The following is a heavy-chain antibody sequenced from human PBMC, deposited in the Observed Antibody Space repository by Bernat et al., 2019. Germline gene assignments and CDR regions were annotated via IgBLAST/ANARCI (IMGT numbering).Heavy chain of an antibody. CDR3: ARDRVYCSGGTCYFLLDY. CDR2: SNVYNGDT. D-gene: IGHD2-15*01. J-gene: IGHJ4*02. CDR1: GYTFVNYA. V-gene: IGHV1-18*01. Sequence: QVQLVQSGAEVKKPGASLKVSCKASGYTFVNYAITWVRQAPGQGLEWMGWSNVYNGDTKFAQKLQGSVTMTTDTSTSTAYMELSSLGSDDTAVYYCARDRVYCSGGTCYFLLDYWGQGTLVTVSS.